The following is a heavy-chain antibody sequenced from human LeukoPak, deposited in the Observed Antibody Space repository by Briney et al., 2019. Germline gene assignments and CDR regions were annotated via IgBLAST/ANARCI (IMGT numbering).Heavy chain of an antibody. CDR2: IYYSGTT. CDR3: ATTYCSGDTCYLDS. CDR1: GGSISSSSYY. Sequence: KPSETLSLTCTVSGGSISSSSYYWGWIRQPPGKGLEWIGTIYYSGTTYFSPSLKSRVTISVDTSDNQFSLRLSSVTAAHTAIYYCATTYCSGDTCYLDSWGQGTLVTVSS. J-gene: IGHJ4*02. V-gene: IGHV4-39*01. D-gene: IGHD2-15*01.